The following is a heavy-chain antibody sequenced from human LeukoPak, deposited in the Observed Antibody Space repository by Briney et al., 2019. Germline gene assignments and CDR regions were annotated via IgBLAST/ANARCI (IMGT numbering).Heavy chain of an antibody. V-gene: IGHV1-69*13. J-gene: IGHJ4*02. Sequence: GASVKVSCKASGGTFSSYAISWVRQAPGQGLEWMGGIIPIFDTANYAQKFQGRVTITADESTSAAYMELSSLRSEDTAVYYCARDTGGYDWRFDYWGQGTLVTVSS. CDR3: ARDTGGYDWRFDY. CDR1: GGTFSSYA. CDR2: IIPIFDTA. D-gene: IGHD5-12*01.